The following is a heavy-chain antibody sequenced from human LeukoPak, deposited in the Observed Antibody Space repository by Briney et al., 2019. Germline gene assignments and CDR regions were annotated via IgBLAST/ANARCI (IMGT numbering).Heavy chain of an antibody. CDR1: GFTFSDYW. CDR2: IDGDWSTT. Sequence: GGSLRLSCAASGFTFSDYWMHWVRQARGKGLVWVSRIDGDWSTTTYADSVKGRFTLSRDNVKNTLYLNMNSLRGDDTAVYYCASGYYYSVMDVWGQGTTVTVSS. J-gene: IGHJ6*02. CDR3: ASGYYYSVMDV. V-gene: IGHV3-74*01.